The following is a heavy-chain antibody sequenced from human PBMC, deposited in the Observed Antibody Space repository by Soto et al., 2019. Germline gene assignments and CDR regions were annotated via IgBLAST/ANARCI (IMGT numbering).Heavy chain of an antibody. V-gene: IGHV4-39*01. D-gene: IGHD6-13*01. CDR1: GGSISSSSYY. Sequence: QLQLQESGPGLVKPSETLSLTCTVSGGSISSSSYYWGWIRQPPGKGLEWIGSIYYSGSTYYNPSLKSRVTISVDTSKNQFSLKLSSVTAADTAVYYCARHGYGYSSSWSLTRDYWGQGTLVTVSS. CDR3: ARHGYGYSSSWSLTRDY. J-gene: IGHJ4*02. CDR2: IYYSGST.